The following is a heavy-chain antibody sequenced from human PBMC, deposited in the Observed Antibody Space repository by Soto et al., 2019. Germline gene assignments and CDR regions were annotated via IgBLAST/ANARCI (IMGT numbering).Heavy chain of an antibody. CDR1: GFTFSSYA. Sequence: PGGSLRLSCAASGFTFSSYAMSWVRQAPGKGLEWVSAISGSGGSTYYADSVKGRFTISRDNSKNTLYLQMNSLRAEDTAVYYCEKVFGTDRLDYYYYAMEVWGKGTTVTVS. CDR3: EKVFGTDRLDYYYYAMEV. CDR2: ISGSGGST. V-gene: IGHV3-23*01. J-gene: IGHJ6*04. D-gene: IGHD3-3*01.